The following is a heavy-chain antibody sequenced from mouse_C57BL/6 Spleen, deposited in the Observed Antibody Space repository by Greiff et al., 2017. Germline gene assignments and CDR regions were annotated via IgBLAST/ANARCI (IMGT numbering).Heavy chain of an antibody. CDR2: ISSGIRTI. CDR1: GFTFSDYG. CDR3: ARRGLEDYYGSSVDY. V-gene: IGHV5-17*01. Sequence: EVKLMESGGGLVKPGGSLKLSCEASGFTFSDYGMHWVRQAPEKGLEWVAYISSGIRTIYYADTVKGRFTISRDNAKNTLFLQMTSLRSEDTAMYYCARRGLEDYYGSSVDYWGQGTTLTVSS. D-gene: IGHD1-1*01. J-gene: IGHJ2*01.